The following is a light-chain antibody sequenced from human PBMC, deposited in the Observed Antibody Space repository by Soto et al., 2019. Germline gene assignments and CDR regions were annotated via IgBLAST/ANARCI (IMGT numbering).Light chain of an antibody. CDR1: QSVRNNY. V-gene: IGKV3-20*01. Sequence: EIVLTQSPGTLSLSPGERAILSCRASQSVRNNYLAWYQQKPGQAPRLLIYGASNRATGVPDRFSGSASGTDFMLTISGLETEDFGVYFCQQYGTLPPITFGQGTRLEIK. CDR2: GAS. J-gene: IGKJ5*01. CDR3: QQYGTLPPIT.